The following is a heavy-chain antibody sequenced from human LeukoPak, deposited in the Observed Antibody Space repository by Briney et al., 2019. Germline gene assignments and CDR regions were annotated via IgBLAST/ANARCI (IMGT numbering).Heavy chain of an antibody. V-gene: IGHV4-59*01. CDR3: ARVPSSGWYIGYYFDY. J-gene: IGHJ4*02. CDR1: GGSFSGYY. Sequence: SETLSLTCAVYGGSFSGYYWSWIRQPPGKGLEWIGYIYYSGSTNYNPSLKSRVTISVDTSKNQFSLKLSSVTAADTAVYYCARVPSSGWYIGYYFDYWGQGTLVTVSS. D-gene: IGHD6-19*01. CDR2: IYYSGST.